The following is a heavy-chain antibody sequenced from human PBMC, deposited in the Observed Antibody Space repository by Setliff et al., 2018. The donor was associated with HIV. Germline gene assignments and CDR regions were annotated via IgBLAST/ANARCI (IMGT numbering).Heavy chain of an antibody. CDR3: AAVPWGHSSLIIDH. Sequence: PGGSLRLSCAAFGFTFSNDWMTWVRQGPGKGLEWVANIEGNGRRTYYVDSVKGRFTVSRDNGKNSLYLQMNSLRAEDTAVYYCAAVPWGHSSLIIDHWGQGTPVTVSS. J-gene: IGHJ4*02. V-gene: IGHV3-7*01. D-gene: IGHD3-16*01. CDR2: IEGNGRRT. CDR1: GFTFSNDW.